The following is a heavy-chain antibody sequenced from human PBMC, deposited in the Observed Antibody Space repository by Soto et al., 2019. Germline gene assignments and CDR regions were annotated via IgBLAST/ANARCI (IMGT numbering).Heavy chain of an antibody. CDR1: GGTFSSYT. J-gene: IGHJ4*02. D-gene: IGHD3-3*01. CDR2: IIPILGIA. Sequence: SVKVSCKASGGTFSSYTISWVRQAPGQGLEWMGRIIPILGIANYAQKFQGRVTITADKSTSTAYMELSSLRSEDTAVYYCARVSAAYYDFWSGSNFDYWGQGTLVTVSS. V-gene: IGHV1-69*02. CDR3: ARVSAAYYDFWSGSNFDY.